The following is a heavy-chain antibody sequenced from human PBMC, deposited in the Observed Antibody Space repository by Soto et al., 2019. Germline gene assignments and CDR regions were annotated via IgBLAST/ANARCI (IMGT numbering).Heavy chain of an antibody. Sequence: EVQLVESGGGLVQPGGSLRLSCAASGFTFSSYWMSWVRQAPGKGLEWVANIKQDGSEKYYVDSVKGRFTISRDNAKNSLQLKMSLMRAEEAVVYYSASDSAERSRYPPDDDDAAYYYYYGMDVWGQGTTVTVSS. CDR1: GFTFSSYW. D-gene: IGHD1-1*01. CDR2: IKQDGSEK. J-gene: IGHJ6*02. V-gene: IGHV3-7*05. CDR3: ASDSAERSRYPPDDDDAAYYYYYGMDV.